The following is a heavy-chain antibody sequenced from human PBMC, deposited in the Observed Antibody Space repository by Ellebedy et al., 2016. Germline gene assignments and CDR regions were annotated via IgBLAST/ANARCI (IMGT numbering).Heavy chain of an antibody. J-gene: IGHJ4*02. D-gene: IGHD1-26*01. CDR3: AARIVGATTVDY. CDR2: IKQDRSEK. V-gene: IGHV3-7*01. CDR1: GFTFSSYW. Sequence: GESLKISXAASGFTFSSYWMSWVRQAPGKGLEWVANIKQDRSEKYYVDSVKGRFTISRDNAKNSLYLQMNSLRAEDTAVYYCAARIVGATTVDYWGQGTPVTVSS.